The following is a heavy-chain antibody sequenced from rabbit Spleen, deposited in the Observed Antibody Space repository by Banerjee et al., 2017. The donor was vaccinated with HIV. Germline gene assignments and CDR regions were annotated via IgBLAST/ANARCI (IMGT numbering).Heavy chain of an antibody. V-gene: IGHV1S43*01. CDR2: IYTSSGST. D-gene: IGHD2-1*01. CDR1: GIDFSGHDF. Sequence: QEQLEESGGGLVKPEGTLTLTCKASGIDFSGHDFMCWVRQAPGKGLELIACIYTSSGSTWYASWAKGRFTISKSTSLNTVTLQMTNLTGADTATYFCARDLTSVIGWNFNLWGPGTLVTV. CDR3: ARDLTSVIGWNFNL. J-gene: IGHJ4*01.